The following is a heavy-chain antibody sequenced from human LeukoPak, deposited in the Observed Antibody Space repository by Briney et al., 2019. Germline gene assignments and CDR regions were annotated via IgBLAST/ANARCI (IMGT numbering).Heavy chain of an antibody. V-gene: IGHV3-21*01. CDR1: GFTFSTHT. D-gene: IGHD3-10*01. CDR2: ISSSSSSSYI. J-gene: IGHJ6*02. CDR3: ARVLIRGLTGVGYYYYGLDV. Sequence: GGSLRLSCAASGFTFSTHTMNWVRQAPGKGLERVSSISSSSSSSYIFYADSVKGRFTISRDNAKNSLYLQMNSLRAEDTAVYYCARVLIRGLTGVGYYYYGLDVWGQGTTVTVSS.